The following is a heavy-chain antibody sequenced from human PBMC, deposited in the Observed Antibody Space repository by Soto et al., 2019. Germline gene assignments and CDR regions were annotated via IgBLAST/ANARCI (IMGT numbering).Heavy chain of an antibody. CDR1: GGSISSYY. Sequence: SETLSLTCTVPGGSISSYYWSWIRQPPGKGLEWIGYIYYSGSTNYNPSLKSRVTISVDTSKNQFSLKLSSVTAADTAVYYCARADGDYYYYYGMDVWGQGTTVTVSS. D-gene: IGHD3-10*01. CDR2: IYYSGST. J-gene: IGHJ6*02. V-gene: IGHV4-59*01. CDR3: ARADGDYYYYYGMDV.